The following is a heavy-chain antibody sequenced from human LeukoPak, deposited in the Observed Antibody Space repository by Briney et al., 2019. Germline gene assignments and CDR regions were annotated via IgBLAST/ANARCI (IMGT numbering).Heavy chain of an antibody. D-gene: IGHD2-8*01. CDR2: IIPIFGTA. V-gene: IGHV1-69*06. J-gene: IGHJ6*03. CDR3: ASCCTNDVRPSNYYYYMDV. CDR1: GGTFSSYA. Sequence: SVKVSCKASGGTFSSYAINWVRQASGQGLEWMGGIIPIFGTANYAQKFQGRVTITADKSTSTAYMELSSLRSEDTAVYYCASCCTNDVRPSNYYYYMDVWGKGTTVTVSS.